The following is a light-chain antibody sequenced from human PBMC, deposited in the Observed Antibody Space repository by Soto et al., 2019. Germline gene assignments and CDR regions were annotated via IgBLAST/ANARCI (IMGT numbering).Light chain of an antibody. Sequence: IQMTQSPSALSASVGDRVTITCRASQGIRDDLGWYQQKPGEAPKALIYGASNLQSGVPSRFRDSGSGTDFTLTISSLQPEDFETYYCLQDYNYPHTFGQGTKVDIK. CDR2: GAS. CDR3: LQDYNYPHT. CDR1: QGIRDD. J-gene: IGKJ2*01. V-gene: IGKV1-6*01.